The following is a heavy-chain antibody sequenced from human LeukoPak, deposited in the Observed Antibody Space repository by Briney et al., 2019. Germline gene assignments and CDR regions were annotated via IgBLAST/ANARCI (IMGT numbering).Heavy chain of an antibody. V-gene: IGHV4-4*09. D-gene: IGHD6-13*01. J-gene: IGHJ6*03. CDR1: VGSISSYY. CDR2: IYTSGST. CDR3: ARQSRGIAAAGTYNYYYMDV. Sequence: SETLSLTCTVSVGSISSYYWSWIRQPPGKGLEWIGYIYTSGSTNYNPSLKSRVTISVDTSKNQFSLKLSSVTAADTAVYYCARQSRGIAAAGTYNYYYMDVWGKGTTVTVSS.